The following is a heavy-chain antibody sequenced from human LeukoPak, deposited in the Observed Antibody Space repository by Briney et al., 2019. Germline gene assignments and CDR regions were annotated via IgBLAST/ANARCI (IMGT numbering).Heavy chain of an antibody. Sequence: PWGSLRLSCAASGFTFSSYGMHWVRQAPGKGLEWVAFIRYDGSNKYYADSVKGRFTISRDNSKNTLYLQMNSLRAEDTAVYYCAKDELVYCGGDCYPRSGFDYWGQGTLVTVSS. D-gene: IGHD2-21*01. CDR1: GFTFSSYG. V-gene: IGHV3-30*02. CDR2: IRYDGSNK. J-gene: IGHJ4*02. CDR3: AKDELVYCGGDCYPRSGFDY.